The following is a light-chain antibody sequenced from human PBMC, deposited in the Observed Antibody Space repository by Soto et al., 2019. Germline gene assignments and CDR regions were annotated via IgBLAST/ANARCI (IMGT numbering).Light chain of an antibody. J-gene: IGLJ1*01. V-gene: IGLV2-14*01. CDR1: SSDIGAYDY. CDR2: EVN. CDR3: SSFTTTSTHV. Sequence: QGVLTHPASLSGSPGQSITISCTGTSSDIGAYDYVSWFQQHPGKAPKLMISEVNNRPSGVSNRFSGSKSGNTAYLTISGLQVEDEAEYFCSSFTTTSTHVFGTGTKVTVL.